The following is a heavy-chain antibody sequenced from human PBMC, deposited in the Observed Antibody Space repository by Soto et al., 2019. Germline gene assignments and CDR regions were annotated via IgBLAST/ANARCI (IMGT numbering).Heavy chain of an antibody. CDR1: GFTFSSYA. J-gene: IGHJ6*02. Sequence: EVQLLESGGGLVQPGGSLRLSCAASGFTFSSYAMSWVRQAPGKGLEWVSAISGSGDSTYYADSVKGRFTISRDNSKNTLYLQMNSLRAADTAVYYCAKDLVATIRYYGMDVWGQGTTVTVSS. CDR2: ISGSGDST. D-gene: IGHD5-12*01. V-gene: IGHV3-23*01. CDR3: AKDLVATIRYYGMDV.